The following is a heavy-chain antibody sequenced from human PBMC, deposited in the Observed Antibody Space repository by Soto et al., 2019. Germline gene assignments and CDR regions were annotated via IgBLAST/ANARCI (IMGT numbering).Heavy chain of an antibody. J-gene: IGHJ6*02. Sequence: PGGSLRLSCAASGFTFSSYGMHWVRQAPGKGLEWVAVIWYDGSNKYYADSVKGRFTISRDNSKNTLYLQMNSLRAEDTAVYYCARDRYLLRYLSLLGGMDVWGQGTTVTVSS. V-gene: IGHV3-33*01. CDR3: ARDRYLLRYLSLLGGMDV. CDR2: IWYDGSNK. CDR1: GFTFSSYG. D-gene: IGHD3-9*01.